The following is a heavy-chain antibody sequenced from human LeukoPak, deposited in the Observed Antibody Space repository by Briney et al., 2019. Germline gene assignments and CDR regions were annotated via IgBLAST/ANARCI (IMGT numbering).Heavy chain of an antibody. CDR3: AKDFRMVRGVSAFDY. CDR2: ISGSGGST. J-gene: IGHJ4*02. CDR1: GFTFSSYG. V-gene: IGHV3-23*01. Sequence: GGSLRLSCAASGFTFSSYGMSWVRQAPGKGLEWVSDISGSGGSTYYADSVKGPFTISRDNSKNTLYLQMNSLRAEHTAVYFCAKDFRMVRGVSAFDYWGQGTLVTASS. D-gene: IGHD3-10*01.